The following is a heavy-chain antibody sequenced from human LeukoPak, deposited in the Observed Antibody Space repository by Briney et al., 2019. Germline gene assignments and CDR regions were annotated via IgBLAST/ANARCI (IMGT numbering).Heavy chain of an antibody. CDR2: IRYDGSNK. V-gene: IGHV3-30*02. Sequence: GGSLRLSCAVSGFTFSSYGIHWVRQAPGKGLEWVAFIRYDGSNKYYADSVKGRFTISRDYSKNTLYLQMNGLRADDTAVYYCAKDLRSAYTYGQDFDYWGQGTLVTVSS. J-gene: IGHJ4*02. D-gene: IGHD5-18*01. CDR3: AKDLRSAYTYGQDFDY. CDR1: GFTFSSYG.